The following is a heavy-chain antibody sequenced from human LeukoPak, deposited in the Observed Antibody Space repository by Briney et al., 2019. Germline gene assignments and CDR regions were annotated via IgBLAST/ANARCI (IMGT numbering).Heavy chain of an antibody. CDR2: INSSGDDT. CDR1: GFTFSSYS. J-gene: IGHJ4*02. Sequence: GGSLTLSCAASGFTFSSYSMSWVRQAPGKGLEYISAINSSGDDTLYADSVKGRFTISRDNCKNTVYLQMNSLRAEDTAVYYCAKGQTWASVYFDSWGQGTLVTVSS. D-gene: IGHD7-27*01. CDR3: AKGQTWASVYFDS. V-gene: IGHV3-23*01.